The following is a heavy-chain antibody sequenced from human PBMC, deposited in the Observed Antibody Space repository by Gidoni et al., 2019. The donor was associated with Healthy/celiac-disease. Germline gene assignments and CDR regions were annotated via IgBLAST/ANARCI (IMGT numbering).Heavy chain of an antibody. CDR2: ISYDGSNK. CDR1: GFTFSSYG. CDR3: AKDAKWELHGTFDY. V-gene: IGHV3-30*18. Sequence: QVQLVESGGGVVQPGRSLRLSCAASGFTFSSYGMHWVRQAPGKGLEWVAVISYDGSNKYYADSVKGRFTISRDNSKNTLYLQMNSLRAEDTAVYYCAKDAKWELHGTFDYWGQGTLVTVSS. J-gene: IGHJ4*02. D-gene: IGHD1-26*01.